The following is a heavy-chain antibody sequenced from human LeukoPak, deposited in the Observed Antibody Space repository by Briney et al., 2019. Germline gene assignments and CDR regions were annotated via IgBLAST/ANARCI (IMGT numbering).Heavy chain of an antibody. J-gene: IGHJ4*02. Sequence: SETLSLTCTVSGGSISSYYWSWIRQPPGKGLEWIGYIYYSGSTNYNPSLKSRVTISVDTSKNQFSLKLSSVTAADTAVYYCVRDGVADPQGYFDYWGQGTLVTVSS. CDR3: VRDGVADPQGYFDY. CDR1: GGSISSYY. CDR2: IYYSGST. V-gene: IGHV4-59*01. D-gene: IGHD6-19*01.